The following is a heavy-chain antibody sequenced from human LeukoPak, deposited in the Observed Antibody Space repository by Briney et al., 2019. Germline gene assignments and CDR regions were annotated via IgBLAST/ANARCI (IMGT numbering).Heavy chain of an antibody. Sequence: ASVKVSCKASGYTFTGYYMHWVRQAPGQGLEWTGRINPNSGGTNYAQKFQGRVTMTRDTSISTAYMELSRLRSDDTAVYYCARDRDRMVRGVIGYWGQGTLVTVSS. D-gene: IGHD3-10*01. CDR2: INPNSGGT. V-gene: IGHV1-2*06. CDR1: GYTFTGYY. CDR3: ARDRDRMVRGVIGY. J-gene: IGHJ4*02.